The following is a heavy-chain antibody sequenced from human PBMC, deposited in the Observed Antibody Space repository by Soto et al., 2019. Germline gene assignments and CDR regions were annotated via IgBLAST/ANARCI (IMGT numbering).Heavy chain of an antibody. J-gene: IGHJ4*02. D-gene: IGHD1-1*01. CDR2: TYYRSKWYN. V-gene: IGHV6-1*01. CDR3: ARESTTHEGVRTGTTQDFDY. Sequence: SQTLSLTCAISGDSVSSNSAAWNWIRQSPSRGLEWLGRTYYRSKWYNDYAVSVKSRITINPDTSKNQFSLQLNSVTPEDTAVYYCARESTTHEGVRTGTTQDFDYWGQGTLVTVSS. CDR1: GDSVSSNSAA.